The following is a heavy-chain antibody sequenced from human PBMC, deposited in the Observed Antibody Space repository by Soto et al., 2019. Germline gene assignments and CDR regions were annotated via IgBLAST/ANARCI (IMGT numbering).Heavy chain of an antibody. D-gene: IGHD3-3*01. Sequence: SVKVSCKASGGTFSSYAISWVRQAPGQGLEWMGGIIPIFGTANYAQRFQGRVTITADKSTSTAYMELSSLRSEDTAVYYCASPRHELNDFWSGYYPPYGMDVWGQGTTVTVSS. CDR2: IIPIFGTA. J-gene: IGHJ6*02. V-gene: IGHV1-69*06. CDR1: GGTFSSYA. CDR3: ASPRHELNDFWSGYYPPYGMDV.